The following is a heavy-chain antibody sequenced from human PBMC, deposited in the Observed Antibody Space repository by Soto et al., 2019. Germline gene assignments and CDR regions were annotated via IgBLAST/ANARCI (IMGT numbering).Heavy chain of an antibody. Sequence: EVQLLESGGGLVQPGGSLRLSCAASGFTFSSYAMSWVRQAPGKGLEWVSAISGSGGSTYYADSVKGRFTISRDNSMNTLYLQMNSLRAEDTAVYYCAKVLPYSSSWYNWYFDLWGRGTLVTVSS. D-gene: IGHD6-13*01. J-gene: IGHJ2*01. V-gene: IGHV3-23*01. CDR1: GFTFSSYA. CDR2: ISGSGGST. CDR3: AKVLPYSSSWYNWYFDL.